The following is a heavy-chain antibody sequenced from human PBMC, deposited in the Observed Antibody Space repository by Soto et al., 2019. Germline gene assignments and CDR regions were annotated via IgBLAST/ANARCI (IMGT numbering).Heavy chain of an antibody. Sequence: SVKVSCKASGGTFSSYTISWVRQAPGQGLEWMGRIIPILGIANYAQKFQGRVTITADKSTSTAYMELSSLRSEDTAVYYCARGLNYDILTGHDPYYYYGMDVWGQGTTVTVSS. CDR2: IIPILGIA. CDR3: ARGLNYDILTGHDPYYYYGMDV. CDR1: GGTFSSYT. D-gene: IGHD3-9*01. J-gene: IGHJ6*02. V-gene: IGHV1-69*02.